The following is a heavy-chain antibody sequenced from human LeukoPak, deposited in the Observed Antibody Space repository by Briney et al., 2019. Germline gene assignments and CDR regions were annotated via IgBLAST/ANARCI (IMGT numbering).Heavy chain of an antibody. Sequence: GGSLRLSCAASGFTFSSYAMNWVRQAPGKGLEWVSAITGSGGRTYYADSMKGRFTISRDNSKNTLYLQMSSLRAEDTAIYYCAKEYTGTFSPFPSYFDNWGQGTLVTVSS. CDR3: AKEYTGTFSPFPSYFDN. CDR2: ITGSGGRT. J-gene: IGHJ4*02. D-gene: IGHD1-26*01. V-gene: IGHV3-23*01. CDR1: GFTFSSYA.